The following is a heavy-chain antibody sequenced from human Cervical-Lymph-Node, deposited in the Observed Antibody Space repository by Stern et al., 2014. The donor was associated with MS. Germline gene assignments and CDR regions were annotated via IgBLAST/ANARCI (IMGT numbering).Heavy chain of an antibody. CDR3: ARSLSLQGI. Sequence: EVQLVESGGGLVQPGGSLRLSCVASGFSLSNYAMNWVRQAPGKGLEWVSSISSSSSITYYGDSVQGRFTISRDNAKNSLYLQMDSLRDEDTAVYYCARSLSLQGIWGQGTLVTVSS. CDR1: GFSLSNYA. J-gene: IGHJ4*02. D-gene: IGHD2-21*01. V-gene: IGHV3-48*02. CDR2: ISSSSSIT.